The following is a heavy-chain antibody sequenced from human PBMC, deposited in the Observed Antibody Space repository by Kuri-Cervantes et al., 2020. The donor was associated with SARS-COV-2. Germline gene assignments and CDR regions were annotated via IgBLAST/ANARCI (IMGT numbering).Heavy chain of an antibody. J-gene: IGHJ4*02. CDR2: VSANGHNT. V-gene: IGHV3-64*04. CDR3: ARGNYYGSGNFDY. CDR1: GFTFSTYA. D-gene: IGHD3-10*01. Sequence: GGSLRLSCSASGFTFSTYAMHWVRQAPGKGLEHLSAVSANGHNTYYADSVKGRFTISRDNAKNSLYLQMNSLRDEDTAVYYCARGNYYGSGNFDYWGQGTLVTVSS.